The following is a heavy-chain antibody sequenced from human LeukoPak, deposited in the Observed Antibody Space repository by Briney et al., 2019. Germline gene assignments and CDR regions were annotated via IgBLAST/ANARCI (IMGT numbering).Heavy chain of an antibody. CDR1: GYTFTGYY. D-gene: IGHD1-26*01. Sequence: ASVKVSCKASGYTFTGYYIHWVRQAPGQGLEWMGWINPNSGGTNYAQKFQGRVTMTRDTSISTAYMELSRLRSDDTAVYYCARVGPLGMGAPDYWGQGTLVTVSS. CDR2: INPNSGGT. V-gene: IGHV1-2*02. CDR3: ARVGPLGMGAPDY. J-gene: IGHJ4*02.